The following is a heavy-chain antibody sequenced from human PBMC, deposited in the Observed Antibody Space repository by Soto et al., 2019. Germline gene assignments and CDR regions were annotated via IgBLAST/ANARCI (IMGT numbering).Heavy chain of an antibody. CDR2: NSALNGKT. CDR1: GFTFNTHG. CDR3: AAATSIALGFRY. Sequence: QGYLVQSGAAWKRPGASVRVSCKTSGFTFNTHGFSWVRQAPGQGREWMGWNSALNGKTFYAHNFQDRVIMTTDTSSSTAYMELRGLKSDDTSVYYCAAATSIALGFRYLGQGTLVTVSS. D-gene: IGHD1-26*01. J-gene: IGHJ4*02. V-gene: IGHV1-18*01.